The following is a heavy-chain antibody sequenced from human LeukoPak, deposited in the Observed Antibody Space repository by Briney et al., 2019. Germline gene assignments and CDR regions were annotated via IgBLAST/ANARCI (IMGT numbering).Heavy chain of an antibody. V-gene: IGHV3-23*01. CDR1: GFTFSGYA. CDR3: AKWTKGIVVVPAAEPDYYYDSSGYLEAYFDY. D-gene: IGHD3-22*01. J-gene: IGHJ4*02. Sequence: GGSLRLSCAASGFTFSGYAMSWVRQAPGKGLEWVSAISGSGGSTYYADSVKGRFTISRDNSKNTLYLQMNSLRAEDTAVYYCAKWTKGIVVVPAAEPDYYYDSSGYLEAYFDYWGQGTLVTVSS. CDR2: ISGSGGST.